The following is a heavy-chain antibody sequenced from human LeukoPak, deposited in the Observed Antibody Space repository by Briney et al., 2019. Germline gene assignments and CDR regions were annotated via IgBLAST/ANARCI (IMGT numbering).Heavy chain of an antibody. CDR2: ITGAGGST. CDR1: GFTFTNFG. V-gene: IGHV3-23*01. D-gene: IGHD1-26*01. Sequence: GGSLRLSCAASGFTFTNFGMSWVRQAPGKGLEWVSSITGAGGSTFYSDSVKGRFTISRDNSKNTLYLQMNSLRADDTAVYYCAKRREQLDYWGQGTLVTVSS. CDR3: AKRREQLDY. J-gene: IGHJ4*02.